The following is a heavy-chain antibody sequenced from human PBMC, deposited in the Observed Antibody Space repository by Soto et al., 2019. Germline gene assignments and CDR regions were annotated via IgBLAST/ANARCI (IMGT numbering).Heavy chain of an antibody. D-gene: IGHD6-6*01. V-gene: IGHV1-18*01. CDR1: GYTFTSYG. CDR2: ISAYNGNT. J-gene: IGHJ6*02. Sequence: ASVKVSCKASGYTFTSYGISWVRQAPGQGLEWMGWISAYNGNTNYAQKLQGRVTMTTDTSTSTAYMELRSLRSDDTAVYYCARSDYSSSLGGMDVWGQGATVTVSS. CDR3: ARSDYSSSLGGMDV.